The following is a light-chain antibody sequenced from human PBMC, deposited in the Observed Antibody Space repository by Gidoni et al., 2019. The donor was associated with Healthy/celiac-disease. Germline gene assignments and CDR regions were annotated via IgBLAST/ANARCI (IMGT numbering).Light chain of an antibody. V-gene: IGKV4-1*01. J-gene: IGKJ3*01. CDR1: QSVLYSSNNKNY. CDR2: WAS. CDR3: QRYYGTPFT. Sequence: DIVMTQSPDSLAVSLGERATINCKSSQSVLYSSNNKNYLAWYQQKPGQPPKLLIYWASTRESGVPDRFSGSGSGTDFTLTIISLQAEDVAVYYCQRYYGTPFTFGPGTKVDIK.